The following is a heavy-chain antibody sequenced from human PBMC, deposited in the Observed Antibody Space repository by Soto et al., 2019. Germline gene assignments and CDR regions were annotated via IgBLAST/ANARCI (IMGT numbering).Heavy chain of an antibody. CDR2: LFYSGLT. D-gene: IGHD2-15*01. V-gene: IGHV4-39*01. Sequence: SETLSLTCSVSGYSVTSSDYYWAWIRQPPGKGLEWIGSLFYSGLTYYNPSLKSRVTLSVDTSKNQFSVGLNSVTAADTAVYYCAPLSVSLSGPYGIHVWGQGTTVTVSS. J-gene: IGHJ6*02. CDR1: GYSVTSSDYY. CDR3: APLSVSLSGPYGIHV.